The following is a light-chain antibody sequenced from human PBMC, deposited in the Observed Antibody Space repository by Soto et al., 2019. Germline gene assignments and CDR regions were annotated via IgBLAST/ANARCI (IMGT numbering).Light chain of an antibody. CDR3: QHYKDYSWT. CDR1: QSISSW. J-gene: IGKJ1*01. V-gene: IGKV1-5*03. CDR2: KTS. Sequence: DIHMTQSPSTLSASVGDRVTITCRASQSISSWLAWYQQKPGKAPKLLIYKTSNLETGVPSRFSGSGSGTEFTLTISSLQPDDFATYYCQHYKDYSWTFGQGTKVEVK.